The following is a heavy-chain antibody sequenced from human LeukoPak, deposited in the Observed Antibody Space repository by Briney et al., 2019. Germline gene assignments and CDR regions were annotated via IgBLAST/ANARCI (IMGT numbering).Heavy chain of an antibody. J-gene: IGHJ4*02. V-gene: IGHV4-61*02. D-gene: IGHD3-22*01. CDR1: GGSISSGSYY. CDR2: IYTSGST. Sequence: PSETLSLTCTVSGGSISSGSYYWSWIRQPAGKGLEWIGRIYTSGSTNYNPSLKSRVTISVDTSKNQFSLKLSSVTAADTAVYYCARVSYYYDSSGYVFDYWGQGTLVTASS. CDR3: ARVSYYYDSSGYVFDY.